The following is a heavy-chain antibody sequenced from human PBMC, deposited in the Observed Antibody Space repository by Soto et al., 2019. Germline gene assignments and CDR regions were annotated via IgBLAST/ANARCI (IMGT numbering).Heavy chain of an antibody. D-gene: IGHD3-10*01. CDR1: GYTFTSYG. Sequence: QVQLVQSGAEVKKPGASVKVSCKASGYTFTSYGISWVRQATGQGLEGMRWISAYNGNTNHAQKLQGRVTMTTDASTSTAYMAVRSLRTDDTAVYYWGGAVMVRGLRRWGWFDPWGQGPLVAVSS. J-gene: IGHJ5*02. CDR2: ISAYNGNT. CDR3: GGAVMVRGLRRWGWFDP. V-gene: IGHV1-18*01.